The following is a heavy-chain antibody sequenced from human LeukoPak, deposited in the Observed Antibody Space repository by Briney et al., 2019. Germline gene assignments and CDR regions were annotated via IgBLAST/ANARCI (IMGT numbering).Heavy chain of an antibody. J-gene: IGHJ4*02. CDR2: IKSKSDGGTT. CDR1: GFTFNNAW. V-gene: IGHV3-15*01. CDR3: TTEDRLDYSGSRSSPPFDY. Sequence: PGGSLRLSCAASGFTFNNAWMSWVRQAPGKGLEWVGRIKSKSDGGTTDYAAPVKGRFTISRDDSKNTLYLQMKSLKTEDTAVYYCTTEDRLDYSGSRSSPPFDYWGQGTLVTVSS. D-gene: IGHD3-10*01.